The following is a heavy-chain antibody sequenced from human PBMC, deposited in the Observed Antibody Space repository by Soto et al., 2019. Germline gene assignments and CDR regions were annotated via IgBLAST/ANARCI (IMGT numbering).Heavy chain of an antibody. CDR3: VRELKDVSGTRGPFDA. CDR2: IYYRSSWSY. CDR1: GDSVSSNSAV. Sequence: SQTLSLTCAISGDSVSSNSAVWNWIRQSPSRGLEWLGRIYYRSSWSYDYAVSVRSRITINPDTSKNQFSLQLRSVTPEDTALYFCVRELKDVSGTRGPFDAWGQGTLVTVSS. V-gene: IGHV6-1*01. J-gene: IGHJ4*02. D-gene: IGHD3-3*01.